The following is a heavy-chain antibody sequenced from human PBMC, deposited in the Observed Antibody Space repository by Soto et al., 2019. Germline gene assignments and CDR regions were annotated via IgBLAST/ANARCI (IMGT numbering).Heavy chain of an antibody. Sequence: EVQLVESGGGLVQPGGSLRLSCAASGFSFSSYSMNWVRQAPGKGLEWLSYISTGSSTIYYADSVKGRFTISRDNAKNSLYLQKNSLRAEDTAVYYCARVKGGRSSGWYEDVAFDIWGQGTMVTVSS. CDR2: ISTGSSTI. J-gene: IGHJ3*02. CDR3: ARVKGGRSSGWYEDVAFDI. D-gene: IGHD6-19*01. CDR1: GFSFSSYS. V-gene: IGHV3-48*01.